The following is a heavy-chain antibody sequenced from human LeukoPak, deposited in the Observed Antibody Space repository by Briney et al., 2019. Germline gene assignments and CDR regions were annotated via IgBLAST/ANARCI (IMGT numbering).Heavy chain of an antibody. Sequence: SSYGMHWVRQAPGKGLEWIGSIYYSGSTYYNPSLKSRVTISVDTSKNQFSLKLSSVTAEDTAVYYCAREIHSSGYYYYFDYWGQGTLVTVSS. D-gene: IGHD3-22*01. CDR2: IYYSGST. CDR1: SSYG. V-gene: IGHV4-39*07. J-gene: IGHJ4*02. CDR3: AREIHSSGYYYYFDY.